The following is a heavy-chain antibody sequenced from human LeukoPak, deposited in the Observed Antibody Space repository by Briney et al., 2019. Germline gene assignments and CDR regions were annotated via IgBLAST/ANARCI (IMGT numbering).Heavy chain of an antibody. Sequence: ETESLTCSVSGGSISPYYWSWIRQPPGKGLEWIGYIYYSGTTNYNPSLQSRVTISVATSKNQFSLKLSSVTAADTALYYCARDRASAGGFDYWGQGTLVTVSS. CDR3: ARDRASAGGFDY. CDR2: IYYSGTT. CDR1: GGSISPYY. D-gene: IGHD2-15*01. V-gene: IGHV4-59*01. J-gene: IGHJ4*02.